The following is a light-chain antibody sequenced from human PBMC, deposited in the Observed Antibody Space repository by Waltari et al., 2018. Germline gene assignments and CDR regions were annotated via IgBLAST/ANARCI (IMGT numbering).Light chain of an antibody. V-gene: IGLV2-23*02. CDR1: SSAVGNYYF. J-gene: IGLJ2*01. CDR2: EVN. Sequence: QSALTQPASVAGSPGQSITISCTGRSSAVGNYYFAPWYQQYPGKAPKVIIYEVNTRPAWVSGRCSGSKSGSTASLTISGLRPEDEADYHCCSYATRNTPVAFGGGTKVTLL. CDR3: CSYATRNTPVA.